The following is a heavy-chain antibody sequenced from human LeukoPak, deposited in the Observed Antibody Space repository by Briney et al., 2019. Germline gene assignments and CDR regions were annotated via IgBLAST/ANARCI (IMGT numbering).Heavy chain of an antibody. Sequence: GGSLRLSCAASGFTFSSYSMNWVRQAPGKGLEWGSSISSSSSYIYYADSVKGRFTISRDNAKNSLYLQMNSLRAEDTAVYYCARDPQNSSSQRRSAWGQGTLVTVSS. D-gene: IGHD6-6*01. V-gene: IGHV3-21*01. J-gene: IGHJ5*02. CDR3: ARDPQNSSSQRRSA. CDR1: GFTFSSYS. CDR2: ISSSSSYI.